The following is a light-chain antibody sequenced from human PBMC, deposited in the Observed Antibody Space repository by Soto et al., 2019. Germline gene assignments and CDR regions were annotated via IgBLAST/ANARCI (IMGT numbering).Light chain of an antibody. CDR3: SSYTSSNTWV. J-gene: IGLJ3*02. Sequence: QSVLTQHASVSGPPGQSITISCTGTSRDVGYYNFVSWYQQHPGKAPKLMIYEVSNRPSGVSNRFSGSKSGNTASLTISGLQAEDEADYYCSSYTSSNTWVFGGGTKLTVL. CDR2: EVS. V-gene: IGLV2-14*01. CDR1: SRDVGYYNF.